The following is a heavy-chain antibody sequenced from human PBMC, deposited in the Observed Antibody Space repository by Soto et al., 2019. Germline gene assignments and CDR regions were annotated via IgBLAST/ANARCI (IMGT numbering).Heavy chain of an antibody. CDR3: AREFDYVWGSYSFD. CDR2: IDPSDSYT. Sequence: GESLKISCKASGYSFTSYWMSWVRQMPGKGLEWMGRIDPSDSYTNYSPSFRGRVTISADKSIGTAYLQWSSLKASDTAMYYCAREFDYVWGSYSFDWGQGTLVTVSS. D-gene: IGHD3-16*01. J-gene: IGHJ4*02. CDR1: GYSFTSYW. V-gene: IGHV5-10-1*01.